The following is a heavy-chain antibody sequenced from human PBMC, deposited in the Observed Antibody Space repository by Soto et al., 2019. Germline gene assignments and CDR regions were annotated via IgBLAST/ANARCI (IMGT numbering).Heavy chain of an antibody. CDR3: ARGDILIDY. J-gene: IGHJ4*02. D-gene: IGHD3-9*01. CDR2: ISAGNGNT. CDR1: GYTFSNFG. Sequence: ASVKVSCKASGYTFSNFGISWVRQAPGQGLEWMGWISAGNGNTKYAQKFQGRVTMTRDTSASTAYMELSSLRSEDTAVYYCARGDILIDYWGQGTLVTVSS. V-gene: IGHV1-18*01.